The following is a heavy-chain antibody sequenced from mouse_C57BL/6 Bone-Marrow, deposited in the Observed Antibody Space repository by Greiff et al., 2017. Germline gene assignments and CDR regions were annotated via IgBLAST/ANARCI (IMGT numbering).Heavy chain of an antibody. Sequence: VQLQQSGPELVKPGASVKMSCKASGYTFTDYNMHWVKQSHGKSLEWIGYINPNNGGTSYNQKFKGKATLTVNKSSSTAYMELRSLTSEDSAVYYCARSSDSSGYWFAYWGQGTLVTVSA. CDR3: ARSSDSSGYWFAY. CDR1: GYTFTDYN. CDR2: INPNNGGT. D-gene: IGHD3-2*02. V-gene: IGHV1-22*01. J-gene: IGHJ3*01.